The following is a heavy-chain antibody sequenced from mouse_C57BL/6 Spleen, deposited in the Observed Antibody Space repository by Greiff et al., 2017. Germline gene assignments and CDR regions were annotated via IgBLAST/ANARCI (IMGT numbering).Heavy chain of an antibody. D-gene: IGHD1-1*01. CDR2: IYPGSGST. J-gene: IGHJ2*01. CDR1: GYTFTSYW. V-gene: IGHV1-55*01. CDR3: ASRRDYYYGSSYCDY. Sequence: VQLQQSGAELVKPGASVKMSCKASGYTFTSYWITWVKQRPGQGLEWIGDIYPGSGSTNYNEKFKSKATLTVDTSSSTAYMQLSSLTSEDSAVYYCASRRDYYYGSSYCDYWGQGTTLTVSS.